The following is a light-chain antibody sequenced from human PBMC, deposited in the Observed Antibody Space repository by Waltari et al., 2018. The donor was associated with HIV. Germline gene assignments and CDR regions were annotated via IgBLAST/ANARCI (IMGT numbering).Light chain of an antibody. CDR2: GAS. J-gene: IGKJ2*01. Sequence: EVVMTQSPVTLSVSRGERVTLSCRASQSVNSHLAWYQHKPGQAPRLLIYGASTRATGIPARFSGSGSGTEFSLTISSLQSEDFAVYYCQQYNNWPPYTVGQGTKLEIK. CDR1: QSVNSH. CDR3: QQYNNWPPYT. V-gene: IGKV3-15*01.